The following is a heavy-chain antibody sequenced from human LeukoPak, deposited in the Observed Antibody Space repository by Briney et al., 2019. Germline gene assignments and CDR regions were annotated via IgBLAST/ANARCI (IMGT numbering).Heavy chain of an antibody. V-gene: IGHV4-59*01. J-gene: IGHJ4*02. Sequence: SETLSLTCTVSGVSITSYFWSWIRQPPGRGLEWIGYIYHSGSTSSNPSLKSRVSISLDTSKNQFSLKLSSVTAADTAVYYCARGRVPGAWGQGTLVTVSS. CDR3: ARGRVPGA. CDR2: IYHSGST. D-gene: IGHD6-19*01. CDR1: GVSITSYF.